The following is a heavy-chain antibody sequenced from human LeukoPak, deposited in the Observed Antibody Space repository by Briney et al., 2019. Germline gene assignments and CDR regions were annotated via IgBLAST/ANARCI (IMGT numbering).Heavy chain of an antibody. Sequence: PSETLSLTCTVSGGSTSSSSFHWGWIRQPPGKGLEWIGSIYYSGSSYYNPSLKSRVTISVDTSKNQFSLNLISVTAADTAVYYCVRAYDYWGQGTLVTVSS. CDR3: VRAYDY. J-gene: IGHJ4*02. CDR2: IYYSGSS. CDR1: GGSTSSSSFH. V-gene: IGHV4-39*07.